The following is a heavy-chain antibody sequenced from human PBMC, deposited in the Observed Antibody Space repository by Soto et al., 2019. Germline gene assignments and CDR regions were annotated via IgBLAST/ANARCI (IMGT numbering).Heavy chain of an antibody. CDR2: TYYRSKWYN. V-gene: IGHV6-1*01. Sequence: PSQTLSLTCAISGDSVSSNSAAWNWIRHSPSRGLEWLGRTYYRSKWYNDYAVSMRSRITINPDTTKNQFSPQLNSATPEDTAVYYCATWRFDYWGQGTLVTVSS. J-gene: IGHJ4*02. CDR3: ATWRFDY. CDR1: GDSVSSNSAA.